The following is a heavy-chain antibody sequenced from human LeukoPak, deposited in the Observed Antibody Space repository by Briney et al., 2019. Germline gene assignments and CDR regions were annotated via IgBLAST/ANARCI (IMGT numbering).Heavy chain of an antibody. D-gene: IGHD3-22*01. CDR3: AGGNYYDSTAPAY. Sequence: GASVKVSCKASGYTFTGYYMHWVRQAPGQGLEWMGWINPNSGGTDYPQKFQGRVTMTRDTSISTAYMELSRLRSDDTAVYYCAGGNYYDSTAPAYWGQGTLVTVSS. J-gene: IGHJ4*02. CDR1: GYTFTGYY. CDR2: INPNSGGT. V-gene: IGHV1-2*02.